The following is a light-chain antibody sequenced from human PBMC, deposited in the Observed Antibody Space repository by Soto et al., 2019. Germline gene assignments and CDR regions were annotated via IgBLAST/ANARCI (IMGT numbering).Light chain of an antibody. J-gene: IGKJ1*01. CDR3: QESYSPFWGT. V-gene: IGKV1-39*01. CDR2: AVS. Sequence: DIQMTQSPSSLSASVGDRVTITCRASQGIRNDLGWYQQKPGKAPKCLIYAVSNLQSGVPSRFSGSGSGTDFTLTISSLQPEDSATYYCQESYSPFWGTCSQGTKVDIK. CDR1: QGIRND.